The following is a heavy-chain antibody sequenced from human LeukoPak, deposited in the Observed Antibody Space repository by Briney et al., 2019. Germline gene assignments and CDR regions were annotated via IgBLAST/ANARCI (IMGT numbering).Heavy chain of an antibody. D-gene: IGHD6-19*01. CDR1: GGSVSSYY. CDR3: ARFHSGPSGWYVLWYFDL. CDR2: IYNSENT. J-gene: IGHJ2*01. V-gene: IGHV4-4*09. Sequence: SETLSLTCTVSGGSVSSYYWSWIRQPPGKGLEWIGYIYNSENTKYNSSLESRVTISVDTSKNQFLLKLSSVTGADTAVYYCARFHSGPSGWYVLWYFDLWGRGTLVTVSS.